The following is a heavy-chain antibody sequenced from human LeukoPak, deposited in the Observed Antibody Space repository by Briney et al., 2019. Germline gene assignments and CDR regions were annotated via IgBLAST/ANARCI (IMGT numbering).Heavy chain of an antibody. V-gene: IGHV1-46*01. J-gene: IGHJ1*01. D-gene: IGHD5-12*01. Sequence: ASVKVSCKASGHTFTSYYMHWVRQAPGQGHEWRGIINPSGGSTSYAQKFQARVTMTRDTSTSTVYMELSSLRSEDTAVYYCARDTIVAAEYFQHWGQGTLVTVSS. CDR2: INPSGGST. CDR3: ARDTIVAAEYFQH. CDR1: GHTFTSYY.